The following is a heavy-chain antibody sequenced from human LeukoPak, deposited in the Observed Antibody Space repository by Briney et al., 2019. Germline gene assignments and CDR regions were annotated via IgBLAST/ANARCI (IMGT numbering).Heavy chain of an antibody. J-gene: IGHJ4*02. CDR2: IYHSGST. Sequence: SGTLSLTCAVSGGSISSTNWWSWVRQPPGKGLEWIGEIYHSGSTNYNPSLKSRVTISADKSKNQFSLKLTYVTAADTAVYYCARDRMGVRAFDYWGQGTLVTVSS. CDR1: GGSISSTNW. V-gene: IGHV4-4*02. CDR3: ARDRMGVRAFDY. D-gene: IGHD3-10*01.